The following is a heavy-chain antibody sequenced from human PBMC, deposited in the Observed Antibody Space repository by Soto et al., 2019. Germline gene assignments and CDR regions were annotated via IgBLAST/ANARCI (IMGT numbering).Heavy chain of an antibody. D-gene: IGHD6-13*01. CDR3: ARRQISPPTRGAASARGAMDD. J-gene: IGHJ6*02. Sequence: QVQLVESGGGVVQPGRSLRLSCAASGFTFNNYGMHWVRQAPGKGLEWVSVIWNDGSGYYYANSVKGRFTISRDNSKNTMYLQMSSLRAEDTAVYYCARRQISPPTRGAASARGAMDDWCQGTTVTV. CDR1: GFTFNNYG. V-gene: IGHV3-33*01. CDR2: IWNDGSGY.